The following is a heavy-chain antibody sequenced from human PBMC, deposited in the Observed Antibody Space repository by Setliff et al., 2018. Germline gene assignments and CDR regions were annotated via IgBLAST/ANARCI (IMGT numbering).Heavy chain of an antibody. J-gene: IGHJ6*02. CDR1: GGSISSGTYY. Sequence: SETLSLTCTVSGGSISSGTYYWSWIRQPAGKGLEWIGRIYTSGSTNYNPSLKSRVTISVDTSKNQFSLKLSSVTAADTAVYYCAREGEIWFGELLPWGMDVWGQGTTVTVSS. CDR3: AREGEIWFGELLPWGMDV. V-gene: IGHV4-61*02. D-gene: IGHD3-10*01. CDR2: IYTSGST.